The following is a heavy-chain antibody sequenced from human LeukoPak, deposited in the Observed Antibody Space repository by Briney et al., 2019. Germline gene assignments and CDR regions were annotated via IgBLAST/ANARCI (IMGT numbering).Heavy chain of an antibody. CDR1: GYTFTGYY. V-gene: IGHV1-2*04. Sequence: GASVKVSCKASGYTFTGYYMHWVRQAPGQGLEWMGWINPNSGGTNYAQKFQGWVTMTRDTSISTAYMELSRLRSDDTAVYYCARGRDFGYSYGPFDYWGQGTLVTVSS. D-gene: IGHD5-18*01. CDR2: INPNSGGT. J-gene: IGHJ4*02. CDR3: ARGRDFGYSYGPFDY.